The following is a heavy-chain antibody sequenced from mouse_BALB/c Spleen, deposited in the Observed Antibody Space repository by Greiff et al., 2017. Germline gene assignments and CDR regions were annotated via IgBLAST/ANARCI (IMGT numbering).Heavy chain of an antibody. CDR2: INPSSGYT. D-gene: IGHD2-10*02. CDR1: GYTFTSYT. V-gene: IGHV1-4*02. CDR3: AMYGNYGDFDV. Sequence: QVQLQQSAAELARPGASVKMSCKASGYTFTSYTMHWVKQRPGQGLEWIGYINPSSGYTEYNQKFKDKTTLTADKSSSTAYMQLSSLTSEDSAVYYCAMYGNYGDFDVWGAGTTVTVSS. J-gene: IGHJ1*01.